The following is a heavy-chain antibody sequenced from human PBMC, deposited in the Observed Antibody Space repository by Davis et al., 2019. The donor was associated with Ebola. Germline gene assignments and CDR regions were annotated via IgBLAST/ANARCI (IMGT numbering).Heavy chain of an antibody. J-gene: IGHJ6*02. V-gene: IGHV3-30*04. Sequence: PGGSLRLSCAASGFTFSNYAMHWVRQAPGKGLEWVAVISYDGSNKYYADSVKGRFTISRDNSKNTLYLQMNSLRAEDTAVYYCAKDPQKWELHYYGMDVWGQGTTVTVSS. CDR3: AKDPQKWELHYYGMDV. D-gene: IGHD1-26*01. CDR1: GFTFSNYA. CDR2: ISYDGSNK.